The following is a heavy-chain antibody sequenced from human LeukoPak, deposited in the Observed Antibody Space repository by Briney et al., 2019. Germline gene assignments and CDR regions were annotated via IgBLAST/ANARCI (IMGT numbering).Heavy chain of an antibody. CDR2: IDIDGTGT. CDR1: GFTFSNYW. Sequence: PGGSLRLSCATSGFTFSNYWMHWVRQAPGKGLVWVSRIDIDGTGTNYADSVKGRFTISRDNSKNTLYLQMNSLRAEDTAVYYCAKGLSPGAAAGTYWGQGTLVAVSS. CDR3: AKGLSPGAAAGTY. D-gene: IGHD6-13*01. V-gene: IGHV3-74*01. J-gene: IGHJ4*02.